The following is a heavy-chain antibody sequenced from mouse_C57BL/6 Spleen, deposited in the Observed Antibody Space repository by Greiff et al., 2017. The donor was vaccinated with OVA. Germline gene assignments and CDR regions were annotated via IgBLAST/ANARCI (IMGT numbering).Heavy chain of an antibody. D-gene: IGHD2-2*01. CDR1: GFSLTSYG. V-gene: IGHV2-2*01. Sequence: VHLVESGPGLVQPSQSLSITCTVSGFSLTSYGVHWVRQSPGKGLEWLGVIWSGGSTDYNAAFISRLSISKDNSKSQVFFKMNSLQADDTAIYYCARVYGYDGGVYAMDYWGQGTSVTVSS. J-gene: IGHJ4*01. CDR3: ARVYGYDGGVYAMDY. CDR2: IWSGGST.